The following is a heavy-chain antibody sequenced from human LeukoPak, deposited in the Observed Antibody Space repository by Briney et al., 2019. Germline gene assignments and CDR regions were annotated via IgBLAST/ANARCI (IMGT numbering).Heavy chain of an antibody. J-gene: IGHJ3*02. CDR1: GGSISSYY. Sequence: SETLSLTCTVSGGSISSYYWSWIRQPPGKGLEWIGYIYHTGSTSYSPSLKSRVTISVDTSKNQFSLKLSSVTAADTAVYYCARVRIPADAWQWAAFDDAFDIWGQGTMVTVSS. CDR2: IYHTGST. CDR3: ARVRIPADAWQWAAFDDAFDI. V-gene: IGHV4-59*01. D-gene: IGHD6-19*01.